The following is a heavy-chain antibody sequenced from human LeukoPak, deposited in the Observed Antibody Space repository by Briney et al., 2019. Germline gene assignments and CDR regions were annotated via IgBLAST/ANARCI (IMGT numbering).Heavy chain of an antibody. J-gene: IGHJ6*03. CDR1: GWSFSGYY. Sequence: PSETLSLTCAVYGWSFSGYYWSWIRQPPGKGLEWIGEINHSGSTNYNPSLKSRVTISVDTSKNQFSLKLSSVTAADTAVHYCARTDYYGSGSYLGRYMDVWGKGTTVTISS. D-gene: IGHD3-10*01. CDR3: ARTDYYGSGSYLGRYMDV. CDR2: INHSGST. V-gene: IGHV4-34*01.